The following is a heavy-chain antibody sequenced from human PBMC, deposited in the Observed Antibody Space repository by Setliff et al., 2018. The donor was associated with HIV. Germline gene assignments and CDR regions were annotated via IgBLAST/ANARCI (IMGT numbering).Heavy chain of an antibody. J-gene: IGHJ4*02. Sequence: ASVKVSCKASGYTFTSYGTSWVRQAPGQGLEWMGWISAHNGNTNYAQKFQGRVTMTRDTSTSTAYMELRSLKSDDTAVYYCARVWDWNYDLGYWGQGTLVTVS. CDR1: GYTFTSYG. CDR3: ARVWDWNYDLGY. D-gene: IGHD1-7*01. V-gene: IGHV1-18*01. CDR2: ISAHNGNT.